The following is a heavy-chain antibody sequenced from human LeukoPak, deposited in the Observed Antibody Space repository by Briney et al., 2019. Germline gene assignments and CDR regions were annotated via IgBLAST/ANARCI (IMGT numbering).Heavy chain of an antibody. CDR3: AKDRSRTNDICHGDFDY. J-gene: IGHJ4*02. Sequence: PGGSLRLSCAASGFTFSSYAVSWVLQAPGKGLEWVSSISGSGGSTYSADSVKGRFTISRDNSKNTLYLQMNSPRAEDTALYYCAKDRSRTNDICHGDFDYWGQGTLVTVSS. CDR1: GFTFSSYA. CDR2: ISGSGGST. V-gene: IGHV3-23*01. D-gene: IGHD2-8*01.